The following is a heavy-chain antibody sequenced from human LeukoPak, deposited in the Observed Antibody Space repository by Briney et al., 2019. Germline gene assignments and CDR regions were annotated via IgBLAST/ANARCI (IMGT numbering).Heavy chain of an antibody. CDR3: ARGHHSGDNWFDP. D-gene: IGHD1-26*01. J-gene: IGHJ5*02. CDR2: INPNSGGT. V-gene: IGHV1-2*02. Sequence: ASVKVSCKASGYTFTGYYMHWVRQAPGQGLEWMGWINPNSGGTNYAQKFQGRVTMTRDTSISTAYMELSRLRSDDTAVYYCARGHHSGDNWFDPWGQGTLVTVSS. CDR1: GYTFTGYY.